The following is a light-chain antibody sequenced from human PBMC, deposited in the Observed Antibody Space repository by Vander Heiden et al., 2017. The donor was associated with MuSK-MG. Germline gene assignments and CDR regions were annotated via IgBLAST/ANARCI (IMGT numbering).Light chain of an antibody. CDR1: QSVGRNF. CDR2: EAS. J-gene: IGKJ2*01. CDR3: QQEGNSPYT. V-gene: IGKV3-20*01. Sequence: EIVLTQSPGTLSLSPGESATLSCRASQSVGRNFLAWYQQKPGQAPRLLIYEASSRATGIPDRFSGSGSGTDFTLTISRLEPEDFAVYYCQQEGNSPYTFGQGTKLEIK.